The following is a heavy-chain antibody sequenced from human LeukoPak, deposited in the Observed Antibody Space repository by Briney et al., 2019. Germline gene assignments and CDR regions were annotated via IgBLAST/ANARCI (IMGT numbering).Heavy chain of an antibody. J-gene: IGHJ4*02. CDR1: GFTFAGQA. CDR3: AKKGSREFDY. Sequence: GGSLRLSCAASGFTFAGQAMSWVRQAPGKGLEWVSGISVNSGNTHYADSVKGRFTISRDTSKNTVYLQMNSLRVDDTAVYYCAKKGSREFDYWGQGPLVTVSS. D-gene: IGHD6-13*01. V-gene: IGHV3-23*01. CDR2: ISVNSGNT.